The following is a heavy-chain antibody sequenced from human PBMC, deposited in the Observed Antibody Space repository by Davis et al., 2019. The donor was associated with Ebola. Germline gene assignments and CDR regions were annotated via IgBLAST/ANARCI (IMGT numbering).Heavy chain of an antibody. CDR3: ARGPGGVAARRSDY. J-gene: IGHJ4*02. CDR1: GGSISSSNW. D-gene: IGHD6-6*01. CDR2: IYHSGST. Sequence: MPGGSLRLSCAVSGGSISSSNWWSWVRQPPGKGLEWIGEIYHSGSTNYNPSLKSRVTISVDKSKNQFSLKLSSVTAADTAVYYCARGPGGVAARRSDYWGQGTLVTVSS. V-gene: IGHV4-4*02.